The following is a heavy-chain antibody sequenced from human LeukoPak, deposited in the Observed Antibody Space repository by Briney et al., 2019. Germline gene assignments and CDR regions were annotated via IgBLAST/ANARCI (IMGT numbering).Heavy chain of an antibody. Sequence: VSGPTLVNPTQTLTPTCTFSGFSLSTSGMCVSWIRQPPGKALEWLALIDWDDDKYYSTSLKTRLTISKDTSKNQVVLTMTNMDPVDTATYYCARTLGIVGATVDFDYWGQGTLVTVSS. J-gene: IGHJ4*02. CDR2: IDWDDDK. V-gene: IGHV2-70*01. D-gene: IGHD1-26*01. CDR3: ARTLGIVGATVDFDY. CDR1: GFSLSTSGMC.